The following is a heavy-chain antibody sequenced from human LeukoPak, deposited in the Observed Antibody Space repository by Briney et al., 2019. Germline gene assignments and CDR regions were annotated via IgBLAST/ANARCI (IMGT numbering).Heavy chain of an antibody. Sequence: GGSLRLSCAASGFTFSSYSMNWVRQAPGKGLEWVSSISSSSSYMYYADSVKGRFTISRDNAKNSLYLQMDSLRAEDTAVYYCARDSGWYGAFDIWGQGTMVTVSS. CDR2: ISSSSSYM. CDR3: ARDSGWYGAFDI. CDR1: GFTFSSYS. J-gene: IGHJ3*02. V-gene: IGHV3-21*01. D-gene: IGHD6-19*01.